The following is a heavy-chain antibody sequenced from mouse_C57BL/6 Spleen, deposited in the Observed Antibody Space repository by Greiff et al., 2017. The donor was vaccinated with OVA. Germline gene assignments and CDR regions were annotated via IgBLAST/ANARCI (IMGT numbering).Heavy chain of an antibody. J-gene: IGHJ4*01. CDR3: ARGDGYYPYYAMDY. CDR2: IHPNSGST. Sequence: VQLQQPGAELVKPGASVKLSCKASGYTFTSYWMHWVKQRPGQGLEWIGMIHPNSGSTNYNEKFKSKATLTVDKSSSTAYMQLSSLTSEDAAVYYCARGDGYYPYYAMDYWGQGTSVTVSS. V-gene: IGHV1-64*01. CDR1: GYTFTSYW. D-gene: IGHD2-3*01.